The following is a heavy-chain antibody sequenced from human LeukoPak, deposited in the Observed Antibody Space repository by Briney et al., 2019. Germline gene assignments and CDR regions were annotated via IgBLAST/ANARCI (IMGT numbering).Heavy chain of an antibody. CDR3: ARAKVVAATYYYSHGMDV. CDR2: INHSGST. J-gene: IGHJ6*02. CDR1: GGSISSYY. Sequence: SETLSLTCTVSGGSISSYYWSWIRQPPGKGLEWIGEINHSGSTNYNPSLKSRVTISVDTSKNQFSLKLSSVTAADTGVYYCARAKVVAATYYYSHGMDVWGQGTTVTVSS. V-gene: IGHV4-34*01. D-gene: IGHD2-15*01.